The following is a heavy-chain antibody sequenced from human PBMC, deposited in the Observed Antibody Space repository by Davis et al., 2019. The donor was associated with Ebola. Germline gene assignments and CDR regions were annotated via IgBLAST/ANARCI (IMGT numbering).Heavy chain of an antibody. CDR3: AVTIFGVATPDY. CDR2: ISSSGSTM. V-gene: IGHV3-11*01. CDR1: GFSFSDYY. D-gene: IGHD3-3*01. J-gene: IGHJ4*02. Sequence: PGGSLRLSCAASGFSFSDYYMSWIRQAPGKGLEWVSYISSSGSTMYYADSVKGRFTISRDNAKKSLYLQMNSLRAEDTAVYYCAVTIFGVATPDYWGQGTLVTVSS.